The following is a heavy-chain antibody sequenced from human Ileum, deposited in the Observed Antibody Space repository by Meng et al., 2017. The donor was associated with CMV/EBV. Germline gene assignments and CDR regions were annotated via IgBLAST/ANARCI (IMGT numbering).Heavy chain of an antibody. D-gene: IGHD5-12*01. CDR3: TREQSGYGRFDS. CDR1: GFIFSSHW. J-gene: IGHJ5*01. V-gene: IGHV3-74*01. Sequence: GGSLRLSCAASGFIFSSHWMHWVRQAPGKGLVWVSRIKSDASSTSYADSVKGRFTITRDNAKDTLFLQMNSLREEDTAVYYCTREQSGYGRFDSWGQGTLVTVSS. CDR2: IKSDASST.